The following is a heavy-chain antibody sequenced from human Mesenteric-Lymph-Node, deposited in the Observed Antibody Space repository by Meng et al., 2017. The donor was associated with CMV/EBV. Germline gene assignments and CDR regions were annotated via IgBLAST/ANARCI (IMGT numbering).Heavy chain of an antibody. D-gene: IGHD2-2*01. Sequence: SEPLSLTFAVSGAPLSNNYWSWIRQSPGKGLEWIGYIYFSGTTNYNPSFKSRVAMSVDTSKNQFSLKLSSVTAADTAVYYCATYLVVPVNYQFDSWGQGTLVTVSS. CDR1: GAPLSNNY. CDR2: IYFSGTT. J-gene: IGHJ4*02. CDR3: ATYLVVPVNYQFDS. V-gene: IGHV4-59*01.